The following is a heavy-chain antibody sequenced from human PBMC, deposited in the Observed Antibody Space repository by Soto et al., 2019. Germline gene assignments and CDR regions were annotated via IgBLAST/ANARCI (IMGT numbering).Heavy chain of an antibody. CDR1: GGTFSSYA. Sequence: QVQLVQSGAEVKKPGSSVKVSCKAPGGTFSSYAISWVRQAPGQGLEWMGGIIPIFGTAKYAQKLQGRVTITADESTSTGYMEMISLRSEDTAVYYCAISQSGSSSLDIYYYYYYGMDVWGQGNTVTVSS. J-gene: IGHJ6*02. D-gene: IGHD2-15*01. CDR2: IIPIFGTA. V-gene: IGHV1-69*01. CDR3: AISQSGSSSLDIYYYYYYGMDV.